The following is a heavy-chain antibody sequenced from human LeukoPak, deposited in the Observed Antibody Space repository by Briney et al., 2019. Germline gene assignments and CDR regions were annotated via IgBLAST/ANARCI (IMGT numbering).Heavy chain of an antibody. CDR2: IYYSGST. V-gene: IGHV4-31*03. CDR3: ASLDCSSTSCPFDY. D-gene: IGHD2-2*01. CDR1: GGPISSGGYY. J-gene: IGHJ4*02. Sequence: PSQTLSLTCTVSGGPISSGGYYWSWIRQHPGKGLEWIGYIYYSGSTYYNPSLKSRVTISVDTPKNQFSLKLSSVTAADTAVYYCASLDCSSTSCPFDYWGQGTLVTVSS.